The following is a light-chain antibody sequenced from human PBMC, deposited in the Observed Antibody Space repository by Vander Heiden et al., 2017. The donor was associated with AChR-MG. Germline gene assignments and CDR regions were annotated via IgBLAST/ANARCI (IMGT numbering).Light chain of an antibody. CDR3: QQYDNWPPYT. CDR1: QSVGTN. V-gene: IGKV3-15*01. CDR2: DAS. J-gene: IGKJ2*01. Sequence: EVVMTQSPATLSVSPGERATLSCRASQSVGTNLAWYQQKPGQAPRLLIYDASIRATGIPARFSGSGSGTEFTLTISSLQSEDFAVYFCQQYDNWPPYTFGQGTELEIK.